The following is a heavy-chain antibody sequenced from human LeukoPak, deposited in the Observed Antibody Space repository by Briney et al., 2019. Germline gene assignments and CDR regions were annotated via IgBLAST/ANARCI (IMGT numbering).Heavy chain of an antibody. D-gene: IGHD6-25*01. CDR2: IYYTGST. Sequence: STYWMSWVRQPPGEGLEWIESIYYTGSTHYNPSLKSRVTISVDTSKNQFSLKLSSVTAADTAVFYCARRLGSAWYFDYWGQGTLVTVSS. CDR3: ARRLGSAWYFDY. CDR1: STYW. V-gene: IGHV4-39*01. J-gene: IGHJ4*02.